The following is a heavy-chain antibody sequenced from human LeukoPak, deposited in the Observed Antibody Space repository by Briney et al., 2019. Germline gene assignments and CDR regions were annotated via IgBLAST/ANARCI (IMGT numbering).Heavy chain of an antibody. CDR2: INPSGGST. CDR3: ARDGSGWLQDD. Sequence: ASVKVSCKASGYTFTIYYMHWVRQAPGQGLEWMGIINPSGGSTSYAQKFQGRVTMTRDTSTSTVYMELSSLRSEDTAVYYCARDGSGWLQDDWGQGTLVTVSS. D-gene: IGHD5-12*01. V-gene: IGHV1-46*01. J-gene: IGHJ4*02. CDR1: GYTFTIYY.